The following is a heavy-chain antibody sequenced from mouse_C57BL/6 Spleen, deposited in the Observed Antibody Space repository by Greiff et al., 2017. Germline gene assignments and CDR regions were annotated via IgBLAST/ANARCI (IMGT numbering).Heavy chain of an antibody. CDR1: GFTFSDYY. J-gene: IGHJ2*01. Sequence: EVKLVESEGGLVQPGSSMKLSCTASGFTFSDYYMAWVRQVPEKGLEWVANINYDGSSTYYLDSLKSRFIISRDNAKNILYLQMSSLKSEDTATYYCARVNWDVFDYWGQGTTLTVSS. V-gene: IGHV5-16*01. CDR3: ARVNWDVFDY. CDR2: INYDGSST. D-gene: IGHD4-1*01.